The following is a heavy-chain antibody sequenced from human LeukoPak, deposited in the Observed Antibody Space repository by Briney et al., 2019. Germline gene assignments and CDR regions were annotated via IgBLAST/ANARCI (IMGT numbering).Heavy chain of an antibody. CDR3: AKELGYCSSTSCYAEDY. D-gene: IGHD2-2*01. Sequence: GGSLRLSCAASGFTFSSYVMSWVRQAPGKGLEWVSAISGSGGSTYYADSVKGRFTISRDNSKNTLYLQTNSLRAEDTAVYYCAKELGYCSSTSCYAEDYWGQGTLVTVSS. J-gene: IGHJ4*02. CDR1: GFTFSSYV. CDR2: ISGSGGST. V-gene: IGHV3-23*01.